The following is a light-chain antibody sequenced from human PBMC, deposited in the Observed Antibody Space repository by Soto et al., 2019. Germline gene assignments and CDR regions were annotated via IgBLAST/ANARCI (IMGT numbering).Light chain of an antibody. Sequence: QSALTQPASVSGSPGQSITISCTGTRSDIGAYNFVSWYQQHPGEVPKLMLYEVNVRPSGVSNRFSGSKSGNTASLTISGLQAEDEADYYCTSWTTSTTMIFGGGTKLTVL. CDR2: EVN. J-gene: IGLJ2*01. CDR1: RSDIGAYNF. CDR3: TSWTTSTTMI. V-gene: IGLV2-14*03.